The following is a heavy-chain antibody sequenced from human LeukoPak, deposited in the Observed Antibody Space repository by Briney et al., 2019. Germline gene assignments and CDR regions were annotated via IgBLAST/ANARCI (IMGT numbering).Heavy chain of an antibody. CDR3: AKGGITMVQRVSYYFDF. CDR2: ISGSGGST. V-gene: IGHV3-23*01. CDR1: GFTFSSYA. J-gene: IGHJ4*02. Sequence: GGSLRLSCAASGFTFSSYAMSWVRQAPGKGLEWVSAISGSGGSTYYADSVKGRFTISRDNSKNTLYLQMNSLRVEDTAVYYCAKGGITMVQRVSYYFDFWGQGTLVTVSS. D-gene: IGHD3-10*01.